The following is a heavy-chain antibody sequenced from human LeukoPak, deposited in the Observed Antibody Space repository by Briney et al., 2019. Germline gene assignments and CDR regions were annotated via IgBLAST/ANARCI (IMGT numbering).Heavy chain of an antibody. CDR1: GFTFSSYA. J-gene: IGHJ4*02. D-gene: IGHD6-6*01. CDR2: ISGSVGST. CDR3: AKDLVGIRPKYYFDY. Sequence: GGSLRLSCAASGFTFSSYAMSWVRQAPGKGLEWVSTISGSVGSTYYADSVKGRFTISRDNSKNTLYLQMNSLRAEDTAVYYCAKDLVGIRPKYYFDYWGQGTLVTVSS. V-gene: IGHV3-23*01.